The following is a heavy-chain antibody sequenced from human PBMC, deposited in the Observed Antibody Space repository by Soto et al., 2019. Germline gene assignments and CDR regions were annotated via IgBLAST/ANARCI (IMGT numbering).Heavy chain of an antibody. CDR1: GYSFTSYG. V-gene: IGHV1-18*01. Sequence: ASVKVSCEACGYSFTSYGISWVRQAPGQGLEWMGWISAYNGNTNYAQKLQGRVTMTTDTSTSTAYMELSSLRSEDTAVYYCARDYYYYGMDVWGQGTTVTVSS. CDR2: ISAYNGNT. J-gene: IGHJ6*02. CDR3: ARDYYYYGMDV.